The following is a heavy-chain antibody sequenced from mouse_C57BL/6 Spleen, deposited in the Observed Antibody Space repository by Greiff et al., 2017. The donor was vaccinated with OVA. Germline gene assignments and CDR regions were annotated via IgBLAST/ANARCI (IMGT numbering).Heavy chain of an antibody. D-gene: IGHD2-5*01. CDR1: GYTFTDYE. Sequence: QVQLQQSGAELVRPGASVTLSCKASGYTFTDYEMHWVKQTPVHGLEWIGAIDPETGGTAYNQKFKGKAILTADKSSSTAYMELRSLTSEDSAVYYCTTYYSNYVPFDYGGQGTTLTVSS. J-gene: IGHJ2*01. CDR3: TTYYSNYVPFDY. V-gene: IGHV1-15*01. CDR2: IDPETGGT.